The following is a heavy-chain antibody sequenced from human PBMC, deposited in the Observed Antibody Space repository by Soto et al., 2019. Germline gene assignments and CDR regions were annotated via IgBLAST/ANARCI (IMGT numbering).Heavy chain of an antibody. CDR3: AHRRPSGPGFDY. V-gene: IGHV2-5*02. Sequence: QITLKESGPTLVKPTQTLTLTCTFSGFSLSTSGVGVGWIRQPPGKALEWLALIYWDDDKRYSPSLKSRLTIXKXISKNQVVPTMTNMDPVDTATYYCAHRRPSGPGFDYWGQGTLVTVSS. CDR1: GFSLSTSGVG. J-gene: IGHJ4*02. D-gene: IGHD3-10*01. CDR2: IYWDDDK.